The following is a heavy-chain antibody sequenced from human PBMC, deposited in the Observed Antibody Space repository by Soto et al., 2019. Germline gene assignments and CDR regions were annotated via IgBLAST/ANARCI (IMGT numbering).Heavy chain of an antibody. D-gene: IGHD5-12*01. CDR1: GFTFSSYA. J-gene: IGHJ4*02. CDR2: IWYDGSNK. Sequence: QVQMVESGGGVVQPGRSLRLSCAASGFTFSSYAMHWVRQAPGKGPEWVAVIWYDGSNKNYADSVKGRFTISRDNPKNTLYLQINSLRAEDTAVYYCARDGVEYSGYDIDYWGQGTLVTVSS. CDR3: ARDGVEYSGYDIDY. V-gene: IGHV3-33*01.